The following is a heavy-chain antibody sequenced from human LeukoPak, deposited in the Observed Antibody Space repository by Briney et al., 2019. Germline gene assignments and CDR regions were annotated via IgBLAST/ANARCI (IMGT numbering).Heavy chain of an antibody. V-gene: IGHV1-18*01. Sequence: ASVKVSCKASGYTFNSYGISWVRQAPGQGLEWMGWISSHNGNTNYAQELQGRVTMTTDTSTSTAYMELRSLRSDDTAIYYCARDLGSGWYYVFDIWGQGTLVTVSS. CDR3: ARDLGSGWYYVFDI. J-gene: IGHJ3*02. D-gene: IGHD6-19*01. CDR2: ISSHNGNT. CDR1: GYTFNSYG.